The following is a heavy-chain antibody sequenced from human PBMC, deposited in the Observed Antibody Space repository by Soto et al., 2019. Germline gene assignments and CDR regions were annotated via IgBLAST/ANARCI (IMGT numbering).Heavy chain of an antibody. CDR2: IIPIFGTA. J-gene: IGHJ4*02. CDR1: GCTFSSYS. Sequence: SFKVSCKASGCTFSSYSICWVRQAPGQGLEWMGGIIPIFGTANYAQKFQGRVTITADESTSTAYMELSSLRSEHTAVYYCASQNNGDNFNFLAYRGKGTSVPVS. V-gene: IGHV1-69*13. CDR3: ASQNNGDNFNFLAY. D-gene: IGHD4-17*01.